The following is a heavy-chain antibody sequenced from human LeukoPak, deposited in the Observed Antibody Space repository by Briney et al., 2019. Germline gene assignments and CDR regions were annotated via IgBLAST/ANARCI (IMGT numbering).Heavy chain of an antibody. J-gene: IGHJ4*02. D-gene: IGHD5-18*01. CDR1: GFTFRSYA. CDR2: IRSKAYGGTT. V-gene: IGHV3-49*04. CDR3: TRSYVDTAMVFDY. Sequence: PGGSLRLSCAASGFTFRSYAMSWVRQAPGKGLEWVGFIRSKAYGGTTEYAASVKGRFTISRDDSKSIAYLQMNSLKTEDTAVYYCTRSYVDTAMVFDYWGQGTLVTVSS.